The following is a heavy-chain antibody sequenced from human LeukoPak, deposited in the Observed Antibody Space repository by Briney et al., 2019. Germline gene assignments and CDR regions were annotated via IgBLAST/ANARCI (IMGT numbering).Heavy chain of an antibody. CDR3: AKEALTPGSAYYYYGMDV. CDR1: GFTFSSYA. Sequence: GGSLRLSCAASGFTFSSYAMSWVRQAPGKGLEWVSAISGSGGSTYYADSVKGRFTISRDNSKNTLYLQMNGLRAEDTAVYYCAKEALTPGSAYYYYGMDVWGQGTTVTVSS. D-gene: IGHD2-15*01. V-gene: IGHV3-23*01. J-gene: IGHJ6*02. CDR2: ISGSGGST.